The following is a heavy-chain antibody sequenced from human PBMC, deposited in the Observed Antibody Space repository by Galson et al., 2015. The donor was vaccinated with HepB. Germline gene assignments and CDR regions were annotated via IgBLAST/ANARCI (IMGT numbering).Heavy chain of an antibody. J-gene: IGHJ4*02. CDR2: IGGGGATI. CDR1: GFTFSGFE. Sequence: SLRLSCAASGFTFSGFEMNWVRQAPGKGLEWVSYIGGGGATIYYADSVKGRFTISRDNAKNSLYLQMHSLRDEDTAVYYCARDAPRMPGPTLFDSWGQGTLVTVSS. CDR3: ARDAPRMPGPTLFDS. D-gene: IGHD2-2*01. V-gene: IGHV3-48*03.